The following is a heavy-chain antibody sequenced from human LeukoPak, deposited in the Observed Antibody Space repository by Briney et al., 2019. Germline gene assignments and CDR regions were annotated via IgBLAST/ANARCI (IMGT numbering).Heavy chain of an antibody. CDR3: ARDAYGLGSYPDY. D-gene: IGHD3-10*01. V-gene: IGHV1-2*02. CDR1: GYTFTGYY. J-gene: IGHJ4*02. Sequence: ASVTVSCKASGYTFTGYYMHWVRQAPGQGLEWMGWINPNSGGTTYAQKFQGRVTMTRDTSISTAFMELTRLRSDDTAVYYCARDAYGLGSYPDYWGQGTLVTVSS. CDR2: INPNSGGT.